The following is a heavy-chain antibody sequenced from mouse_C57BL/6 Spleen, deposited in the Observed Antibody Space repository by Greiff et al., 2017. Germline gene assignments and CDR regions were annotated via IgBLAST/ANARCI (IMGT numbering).Heavy chain of an antibody. CDR2: IYPRDGST. Sequence: QVQLQQSDAELVKPGASVKISCKVSGYTFTDHTIHWMKQRPEQGLEWIGYIYPRDGSTKYNEKLKGKATLTADKSSSTDYMQLNSLTSENSAVYFCARSEDSSGPWFAYWGQGTLVTVSA. CDR3: ARSEDSSGPWFAY. J-gene: IGHJ3*01. CDR1: GYTFTDHT. V-gene: IGHV1-78*01. D-gene: IGHD3-2*02.